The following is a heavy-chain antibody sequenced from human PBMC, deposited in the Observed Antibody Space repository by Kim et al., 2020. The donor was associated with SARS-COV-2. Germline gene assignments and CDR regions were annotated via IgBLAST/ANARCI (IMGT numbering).Heavy chain of an antibody. V-gene: IGHV4-59*09. D-gene: IGHD3-9*01. J-gene: IGHJ3*01. Sequence: SRVTISLDTSRNQFSLKLSSVTAADTAVYYCARGMRIRFTGYYILDTFDFWGQGTMVTVSS. CDR3: ARGMRIRFTGYYILDTFDF.